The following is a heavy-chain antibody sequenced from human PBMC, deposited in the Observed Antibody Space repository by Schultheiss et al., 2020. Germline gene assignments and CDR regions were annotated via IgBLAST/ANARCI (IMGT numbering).Heavy chain of an antibody. CDR3: AREFCSSTSCFYYYYYGMDV. J-gene: IGHJ6*02. CDR1: GFTFSSHA. Sequence: GSLRLSCAASGFTFSSHAMHWVRQAPGKGLEWVAFISYDGSNKYYADSVKGRFTISRDNSKNTMYMQMNSLRAEDTAVYYCAREFCSSTSCFYYYYYGMDVWGQGTTVTVSS. D-gene: IGHD2-2*01. V-gene: IGHV3-30-3*01. CDR2: ISYDGSNK.